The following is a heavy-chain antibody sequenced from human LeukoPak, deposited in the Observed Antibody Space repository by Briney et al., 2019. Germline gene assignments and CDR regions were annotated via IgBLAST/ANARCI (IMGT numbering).Heavy chain of an antibody. CDR3: ASEYYDSSGYRPLDY. CDR1: GFTFNTYE. D-gene: IGHD3-22*01. J-gene: IGHJ4*02. V-gene: IGHV3-48*03. CDR2: ISGGGETT. Sequence: HPGGSLRLSCAASGFTFNTYEMNWVRQAPGKGLEWISLISGGGETTHYADSVKGRFIISRDNAKNSLYLQMNSLRAEDTAVYYCASEYYDSSGYRPLDYWGQGTLVTVSS.